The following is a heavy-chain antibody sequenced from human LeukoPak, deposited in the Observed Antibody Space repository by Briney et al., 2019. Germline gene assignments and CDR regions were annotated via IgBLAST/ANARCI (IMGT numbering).Heavy chain of an antibody. CDR3: ARDRISGSSGSRGYYMDV. V-gene: IGHV3-30*04. Sequence: PGGSLRLSCAASGFTFSSYAMHWVRQAPGKGLEGVAVISYDGSNKYYADSVKGRFTISRDNSKNTLYLQMNSLRAEDTAVYYCARDRISGSSGSRGYYMDVWGKGTTVTVSS. D-gene: IGHD6-19*01. CDR1: GFTFSSYA. J-gene: IGHJ6*03. CDR2: ISYDGSNK.